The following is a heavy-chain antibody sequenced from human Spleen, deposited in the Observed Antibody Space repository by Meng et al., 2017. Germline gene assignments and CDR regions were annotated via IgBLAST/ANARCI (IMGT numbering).Heavy chain of an antibody. D-gene: IGHD3-22*01. CDR1: GGSFNGYY. Sequence: ESLKISCAVYGGSFNGYYWSWIRQPPGKGLEWIGEIIHSGSTSYNPSLKSRVTISVDTSKNQFSLKLTSVTAADTAVYYCASGGASSGYAYVFHYWGQGTLVTVSS. CDR2: IIHSGST. CDR3: ASGGASSGYAYVFHY. V-gene: IGHV4-34*12. J-gene: IGHJ4*02.